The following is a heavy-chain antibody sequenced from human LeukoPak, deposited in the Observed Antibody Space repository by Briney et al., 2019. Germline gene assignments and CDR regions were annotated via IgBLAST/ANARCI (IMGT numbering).Heavy chain of an antibody. CDR2: IKEDGSEK. CDR3: ARNPKWELHYYMDV. Sequence: PGGSLRLSCAASGFTFSSYWMSWVRQAPGKGLERVADIKEDGSEKYYVDSVKGRFTISRDNAKNSLYLQMNRLRAEDTAVYYCARNPKWELHYYMDVWGKGTTVTVSS. J-gene: IGHJ6*03. CDR1: GFTFSSYW. D-gene: IGHD1-26*01. V-gene: IGHV3-7*01.